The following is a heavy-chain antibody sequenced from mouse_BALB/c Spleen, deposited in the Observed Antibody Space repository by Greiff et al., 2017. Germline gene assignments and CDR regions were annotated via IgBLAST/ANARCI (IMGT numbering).Heavy chain of an antibody. CDR3: ARRGITKARFAY. D-gene: IGHD2-4*01. CDR2: ISNGGGST. Sequence: EVQRVESGGGLVQPGGSRKLSCAASGFTFSSFGMHWVRQAPEKGLEWVAYISNGGGSTYYPDTVKGRFTISRDNAKNTLYLQMSSLRSEDTAMYYCARRGITKARFAYWGQGTLVTVSA. J-gene: IGHJ3*01. CDR1: GFTFSSFG. V-gene: IGHV5-17*02.